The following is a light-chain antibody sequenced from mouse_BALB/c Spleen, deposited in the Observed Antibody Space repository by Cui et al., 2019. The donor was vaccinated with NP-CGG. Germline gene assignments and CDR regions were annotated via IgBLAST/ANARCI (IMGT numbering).Light chain of an antibody. CDR3: ALWYNNHWV. J-gene: IGLJ1*01. V-gene: IGLV1*01. CDR2: GTN. CDR1: TGAVTTSNY. Sequence: AVVPQASVTTSPGETVTLTCRSSTGAVTTSNYANWVQEKPDHLFTGLIGGTNNRAPGVPARFSGSLIGDKAALTITGAQTEDEAIYFCALWYNNHWVFGGGTKLTVL.